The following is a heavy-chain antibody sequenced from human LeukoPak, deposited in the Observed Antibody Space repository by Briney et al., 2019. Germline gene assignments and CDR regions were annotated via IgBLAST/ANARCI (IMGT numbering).Heavy chain of an antibody. J-gene: IGHJ4*02. Sequence: GGSLRLSCAASGFTFSSYSMNWVRQAPGKGLEWASSISSSSSYIYYADSVKGRFTISRDNAKNSLYLQMNSLRAEDTAVYYCARPQFPKITMIGIWGQGTLVTVSS. CDR2: ISSSSSYI. V-gene: IGHV3-21*01. CDR1: GFTFSSYS. CDR3: ARPQFPKITMIGI. D-gene: IGHD3-22*01.